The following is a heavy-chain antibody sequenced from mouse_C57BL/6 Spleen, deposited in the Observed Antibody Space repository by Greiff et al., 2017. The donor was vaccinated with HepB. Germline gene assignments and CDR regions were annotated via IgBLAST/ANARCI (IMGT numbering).Heavy chain of an antibody. J-gene: IGHJ4*01. D-gene: IGHD1-1*01. CDR1: GYTFTEYT. V-gene: IGHV1-62-2*01. CDR2: FYPGSGSI. CDR3: ARHEEGYGSSLYAMDY. Sequence: VKLQESGAELVKPGASVKLSCKASGYTFTEYTIHWVKQRSGQGLEWIGWFYPGSGSIKYNEKFKDKATLTADKSSSTVYMELSRLTSEDSAVYFCARHEEGYGSSLYAMDYWGQGTSVTVSS.